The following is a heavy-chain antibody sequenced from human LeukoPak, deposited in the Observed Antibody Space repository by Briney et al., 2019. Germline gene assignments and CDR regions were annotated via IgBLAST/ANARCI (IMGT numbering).Heavy chain of an antibody. CDR2: INHSGST. CDR1: GGSFSGYY. CDR3: ARKRHPGYGRLDY. J-gene: IGHJ4*02. D-gene: IGHD2-15*01. V-gene: IGHV4-34*01. Sequence: SETLSLTCAVYGGSFSGYYWSWIRQPPGKGLEWIGEINHSGSTNYNPSLKSRVTISVDTSENQFSLKLSSVTAADTAVYYCARKRHPGYGRLDYWGQGTLVTVSS.